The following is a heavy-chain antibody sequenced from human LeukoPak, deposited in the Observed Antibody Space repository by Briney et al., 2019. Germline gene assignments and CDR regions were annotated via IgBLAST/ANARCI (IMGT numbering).Heavy chain of an antibody. CDR3: ARVISCSGGSCSYYFDY. V-gene: IGHV4-31*03. CDR2: IYYSGST. CDR1: GVSISSGGYY. J-gene: IGHJ4*02. D-gene: IGHD2-15*01. Sequence: PSETLSLTCTVSGVSISSGGYYWSWIRQHPGKGLEWIGYIYYSGSTYYNPSLKSRVTISVDTSKNQFSLKLSSVTAADTAVYYCARVISCSGGSCSYYFDYWGQGTLVTVSS.